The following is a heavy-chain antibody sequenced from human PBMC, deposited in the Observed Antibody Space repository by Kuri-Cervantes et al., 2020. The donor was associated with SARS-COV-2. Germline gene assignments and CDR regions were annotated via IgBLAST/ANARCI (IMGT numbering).Heavy chain of an antibody. CDR1: GFTFGDYA. Sequence: GESLKISCTASGFTFGDYAMSWVRQAPGKGLEWVANIKQDGSEKYYVDSVKGRFTISRDNAKNSLYMQMNSLRAEDTAVYYCARDVSALDVWGKGTTVTVSS. J-gene: IGHJ6*04. CDR3: ARDVSALDV. V-gene: IGHV3-7*01. CDR2: IKQDGSEK. D-gene: IGHD5/OR15-5a*01.